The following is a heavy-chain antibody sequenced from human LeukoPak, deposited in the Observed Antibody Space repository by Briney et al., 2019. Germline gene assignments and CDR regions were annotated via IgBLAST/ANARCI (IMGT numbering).Heavy chain of an antibody. J-gene: IGHJ4*02. CDR1: GYSISSGYY. V-gene: IGHV4-38-2*02. D-gene: IGHD5-12*01. CDR2: IYHSGSS. CDR3: ARVGYGGYGVLDF. Sequence: KTSETLSLTCTVSGYSISSGYYWGWIRPPPGKGLEWIVSIYHSGSSYYNPSLKSRVTISVDTSKNQFSLRLSSVTAADTAVYYCARVGYGGYGVLDFWGQGTLVTISS.